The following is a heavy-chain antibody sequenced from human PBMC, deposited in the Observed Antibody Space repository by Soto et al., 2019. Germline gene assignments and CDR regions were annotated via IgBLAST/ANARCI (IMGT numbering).Heavy chain of an antibody. CDR1: GLTFSTYG. CDR3: ATAGAAGAVMGV. Sequence: EVQLVESGGGLVKPGGSLRLSCAASGLTFSTYGMNWVRQAPGKGLEWVSSISSGGEYVDYADSVKGRVTISRDNAKNSLYLQLATLSVEDTVVYYGATAGAAGAVMGVWGQGNTVTVSS. D-gene: IGHD6-13*01. J-gene: IGHJ6*02. V-gene: IGHV3-21*01. CDR2: ISSGGEYV.